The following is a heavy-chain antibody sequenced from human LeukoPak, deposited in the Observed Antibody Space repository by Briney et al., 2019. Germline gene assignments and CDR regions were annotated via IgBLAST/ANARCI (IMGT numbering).Heavy chain of an antibody. J-gene: IGHJ4*02. CDR3: AKEGGSSSWHFDF. CDR2: ISYDGTNE. Sequence: PGRSLRLSCAAYGFAFSSHGMHWVRQAPGKGLEWVAFISYDGTNEYYADSVKGRFTISRDNPKNTLSLQMNSLRAEDTAVYYCAKEGGSSSWHFDFWGQGTLATVSS. D-gene: IGHD6-13*01. CDR1: GFAFSSHG. V-gene: IGHV3-30*18.